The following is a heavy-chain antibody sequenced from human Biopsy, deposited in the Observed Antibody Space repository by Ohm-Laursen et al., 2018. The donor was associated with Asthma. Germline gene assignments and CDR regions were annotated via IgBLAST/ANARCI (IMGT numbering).Heavy chain of an antibody. D-gene: IGHD4-17*01. CDR3: AKDAHDYVSLIVSPQKNGIES. CDR1: GFMFRSVG. J-gene: IGHJ4*02. CDR2: ISYDGSKK. V-gene: IGHV3-30*18. Sequence: SLRLSFAASGFMFRSVGIHWVRQAPGKGLEWVAFISYDGSKKFITDSMKGRLSISRDNSKNTLFLQMGRLRPDDTALYYCAKDAHDYVSLIVSPQKNGIESWGQGTLVTVSS.